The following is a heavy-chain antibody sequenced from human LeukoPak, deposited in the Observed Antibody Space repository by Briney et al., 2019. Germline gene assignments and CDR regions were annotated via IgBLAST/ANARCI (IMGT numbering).Heavy chain of an antibody. CDR3: ARGETSSYDY. V-gene: IGHV3-64*04. CDR2: INSNGRAT. Sequence: GGSLRLSCSASGFTFSAYAMHWVRQAPGKGLEYVSAINSNGRATYYADSAKGRFTVSRDNSKNTVYLQMNSLRAEDTAVYYCARGETSSYDYWGQGTLVTVSS. CDR1: GFTFSAYA. J-gene: IGHJ4*02. D-gene: IGHD2-2*01.